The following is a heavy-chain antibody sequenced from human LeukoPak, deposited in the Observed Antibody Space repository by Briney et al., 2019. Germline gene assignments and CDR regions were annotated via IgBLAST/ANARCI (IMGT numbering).Heavy chain of an antibody. Sequence: GGSLRLSCAASGFTFSSYAMHWVRQAPGKGLEWVAVISYDGSNKYYADSVKGRFTISRDNSKNTLYLQMNSLRAEDTAVYYCAARIVGATYDYWGQGTLVTVSS. CDR3: AARIVGATYDY. V-gene: IGHV3-30-3*01. D-gene: IGHD1-26*01. J-gene: IGHJ4*02. CDR2: ISYDGSNK. CDR1: GFTFSSYA.